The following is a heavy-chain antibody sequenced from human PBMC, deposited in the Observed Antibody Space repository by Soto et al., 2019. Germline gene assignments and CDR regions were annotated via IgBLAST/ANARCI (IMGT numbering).Heavy chain of an antibody. CDR3: ARDRSSPYPYDYIWGSYTDY. V-gene: IGHV1-3*01. J-gene: IGHJ4*02. CDR2: INAGNGNT. D-gene: IGHD3-16*01. CDR1: GYTFTSYA. Sequence: QVQLVQSGAEVKKPGASVKVSCKASGYTFTSYAMHWVRQAPGQRLEWMGWINAGNGNTKYSQKFQGRVTITRDTSASTAYMELSSLRSEDTAVYYCARDRSSPYPYDYIWGSYTDYWGQGTLVTVSS.